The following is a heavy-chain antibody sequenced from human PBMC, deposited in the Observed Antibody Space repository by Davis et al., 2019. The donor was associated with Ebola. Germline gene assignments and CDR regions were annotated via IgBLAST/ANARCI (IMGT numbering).Heavy chain of an antibody. D-gene: IGHD2-15*01. Sequence: GESLKISCAASGFTFSNYDMSWFRHVPGKGLEWVSTFSASEGHTHYSDSVRGRFTISRDNSKNTLYLQMNSLRAEDTATYYCARYCHYTDCSYFDCWGQGTMVAVSS. CDR2: FSASEGHT. CDR3: ARYCHYTDCSYFDC. CDR1: GFTFSNYD. V-gene: IGHV3-23*01. J-gene: IGHJ4*02.